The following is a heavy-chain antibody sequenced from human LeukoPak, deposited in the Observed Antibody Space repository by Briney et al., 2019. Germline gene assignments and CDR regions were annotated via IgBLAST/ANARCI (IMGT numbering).Heavy chain of an antibody. Sequence: NPGGSLRLSCAASGFTFSSYSMNWVRQAPGKGLEWVSSISTSSSYIDYAGSVKGRFTISRDNAKNSLYLQMNSLRADDTAVYYCASGSSNIAGRDNWFDPWGQGTLVTVSS. CDR3: ASGSSNIAGRDNWFDP. CDR1: GFTFSSYS. CDR2: ISTSSSYI. J-gene: IGHJ5*02. D-gene: IGHD6-6*01. V-gene: IGHV3-21*06.